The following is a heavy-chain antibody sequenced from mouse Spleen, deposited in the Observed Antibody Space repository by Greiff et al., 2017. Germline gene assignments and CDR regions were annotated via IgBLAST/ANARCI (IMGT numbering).Heavy chain of an antibody. CDR3: ARSIDGYYEAWFAY. D-gene: IGHD2-3*01. Sequence: VKLMESGPVLVKPGASVKMSCKASGYTFTSYWMQWVKQRPGQGLEWIGEIDPSDSYTNYNQKFKGKATLTVDTSSSTAYMQLSGLTSEDSAVYYCARSIDGYYEAWFAYWGQGTLVTVSA. J-gene: IGHJ3*01. CDR1: GYTFTSYW. V-gene: IGHV1-50*01. CDR2: IDPSDSYT.